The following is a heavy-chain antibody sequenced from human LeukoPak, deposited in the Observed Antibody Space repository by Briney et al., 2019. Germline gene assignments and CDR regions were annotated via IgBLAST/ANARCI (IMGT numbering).Heavy chain of an antibody. D-gene: IGHD3-10*01. CDR3: TTDTFGARDS. J-gene: IGHJ4*02. Sequence: GGSLRLSCAASGYTFSRYWMHWVRQGPGKGLVWVSRINEDGRSTSYAESVRGRFTISRDNGKNTLYLQMNSLRAEDAAVYYCTTDTFGARDSWGQGTLVTVSS. CDR2: INEDGRST. CDR1: GYTFSRYW. V-gene: IGHV3-74*01.